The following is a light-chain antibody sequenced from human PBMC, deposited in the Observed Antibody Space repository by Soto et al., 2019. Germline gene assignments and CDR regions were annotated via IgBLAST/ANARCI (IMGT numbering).Light chain of an antibody. CDR3: QQHYDTPLT. J-gene: IGKJ4*01. CDR1: QSVLYSSNNKNY. Sequence: DFVMTQSPDSLSVSLGERATINCKSSQSVLYSSNNKNYLTWFQVKPGQPPKLLIYWASTRESGVPDRFSGSGSGTDFTLTISNLQAEDVAVYYCQQHYDTPLTFGGGTKVEIK. V-gene: IGKV4-1*01. CDR2: WAS.